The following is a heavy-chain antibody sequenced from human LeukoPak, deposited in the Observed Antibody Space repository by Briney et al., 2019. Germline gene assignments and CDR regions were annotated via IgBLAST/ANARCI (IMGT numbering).Heavy chain of an antibody. CDR2: IKQDASEK. CDR3: ARLHSGSYYGDAFDI. V-gene: IGHV3-7*01. D-gene: IGHD1-26*01. CDR1: GFTFSNYW. Sequence: GGSLRLSCVGSGFTFSNYWLSWVRQTPGKGLEWVANIKQDASEKYYVDSVKGRFTISRDNAKNSLYLQMNTLRAEDTAVYYCARLHSGSYYGDAFDIWGQGTMVTVSP. J-gene: IGHJ3*02.